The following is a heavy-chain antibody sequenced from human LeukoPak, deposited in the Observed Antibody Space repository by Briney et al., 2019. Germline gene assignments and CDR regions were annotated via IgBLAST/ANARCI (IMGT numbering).Heavy chain of an antibody. V-gene: IGHV4-39*01. CDR3: ARHPWALEQPDY. Sequence: GSLRLSCAVSGFTVSRNYMSWIRQPPGKGLEWIGSIYYSGSTYYNPSLKSRVTISVDTSKNQFSLKLSSVTAADTAVYYCARHPWALEQPDYWGQGTLVTVSS. CDR1: GFTVSRNY. J-gene: IGHJ4*02. D-gene: IGHD1/OR15-1a*01. CDR2: IYYSGST.